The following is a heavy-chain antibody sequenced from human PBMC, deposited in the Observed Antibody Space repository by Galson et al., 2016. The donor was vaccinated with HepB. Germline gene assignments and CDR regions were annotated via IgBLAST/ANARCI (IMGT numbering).Heavy chain of an antibody. CDR1: GFTFSNAW. Sequence: SLRLSCAASGFTFSNAWMSWVRQAPGKGLEWVGRIKKKTEGGTTDYAAPVKGRFTISRDDSKNTLYLQMNSLKTEDTAVYYCTKIAVAGIVPDRYYFDYWGQGTLVTVSS. D-gene: IGHD6-19*01. J-gene: IGHJ4*02. V-gene: IGHV3-15*01. CDR2: IKKKTEGGTT. CDR3: TKIAVAGIVPDRYYFDY.